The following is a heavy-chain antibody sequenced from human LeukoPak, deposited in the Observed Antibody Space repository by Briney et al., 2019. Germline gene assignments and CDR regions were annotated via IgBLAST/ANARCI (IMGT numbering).Heavy chain of an antibody. V-gene: IGHV3-48*04. Sequence: GGSLRLSCTASGFPFSDYSMNWVRQAPGKGLEGISYIGLSSGNTKYADSVKGRFTISADSAKNSLYLQMNSLRVEETTVYYWAEHNNYALDSWGQGTLVSVSS. D-gene: IGHD1-1*01. J-gene: IGHJ4*02. CDR2: IGLSSGNT. CDR1: GFPFSDYS. CDR3: AEHNNYALDS.